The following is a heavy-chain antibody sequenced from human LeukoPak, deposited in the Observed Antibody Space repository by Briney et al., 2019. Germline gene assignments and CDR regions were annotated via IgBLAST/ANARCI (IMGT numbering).Heavy chain of an antibody. V-gene: IGHV3-48*02. J-gene: IGHJ4*02. CDR3: ARCAYGEDYFDY. Sequence: PGGSLRLSCAAYGFTFSSYRMNWVRHAPGKGLEWGSYISSSSSTIYYADSVKGRFTISRDNAKNSLYLQMNSLRDEDTAVYYCARCAYGEDYFDYWGQGTLVTVSS. D-gene: IGHD4-17*01. CDR2: ISSSSSTI. CDR1: GFTFSSYR.